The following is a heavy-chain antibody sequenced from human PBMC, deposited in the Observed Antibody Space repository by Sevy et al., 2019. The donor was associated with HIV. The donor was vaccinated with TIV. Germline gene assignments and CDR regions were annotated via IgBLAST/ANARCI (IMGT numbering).Heavy chain of an antibody. CDR1: SYTFTSYI. J-gene: IGHJ1*01. CDR2: ISAYNGDT. V-gene: IGHV1-18*01. CDR3: ARAPSGSQGPGQYFHH. Sequence: ASVKVSCKTSSYTFTSYIISWVRQAPGQGLEWMGRISAYNGDTKYAQKLQGRVTMTTDTSTSTAYMELRSLKSDDTAVYYCARAPSGSQGPGQYFHHWGQGTLVTVSS. D-gene: IGHD1-26*01.